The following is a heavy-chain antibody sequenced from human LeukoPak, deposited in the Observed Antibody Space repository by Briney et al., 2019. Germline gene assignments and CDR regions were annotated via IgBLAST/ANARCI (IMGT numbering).Heavy chain of an antibody. CDR2: IKGKTDGGST. D-gene: IGHD3-22*01. V-gene: IGHV3-15*01. J-gene: IGHJ6*02. Sequence: GGSLRLSCAASGFTFSNAWMSWVRQAPGKGLEWVGRIKGKTDGGSTDYAAHVKGRFTISRDDSKKTLYLQMNRMKTEDTAVYYCTTADYYDNSGYDYYYYGMDVWGQGTTVSVSS. CDR1: GFTFSNAW. CDR3: TTADYYDNSGYDYYYYGMDV.